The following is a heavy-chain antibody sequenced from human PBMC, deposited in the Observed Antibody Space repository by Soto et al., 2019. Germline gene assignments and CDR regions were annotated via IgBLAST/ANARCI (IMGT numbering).Heavy chain of an antibody. CDR2: INAGNGNT. V-gene: IGHV1-3*01. D-gene: IGHD2-15*01. CDR3: AMMIVVVAADKWDLDY. CDR1: GYTFTSYA. Sequence: ASVKVSCKASGYTFTSYAMHWVRQAPGQRLEWMGWINAGNGNTKYSQKFQGRVTITRDTSASTAYMELSSLRSEDTAVYYCAMMIVVVAADKWDLDYWGQGTLVTVSS. J-gene: IGHJ4*02.